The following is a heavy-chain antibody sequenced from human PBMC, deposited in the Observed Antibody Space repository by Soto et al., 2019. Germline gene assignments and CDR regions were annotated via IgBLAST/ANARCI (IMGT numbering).Heavy chain of an antibody. Sequence: QVQLVESGGGLVKPGGSLRLSCIGSGFTLSDNWMTWIRQAPGKGLEWVSYIRASGDYTIYADSLKGRFTISRDNARNSLWLQINRLTADDTAVYYCARSSGWRQVVVYKYGLDVWGQGTTVIVSS. CDR1: GFTLSDNW. J-gene: IGHJ6*02. D-gene: IGHD1-1*01. V-gene: IGHV3-11*06. CDR3: ARSSGWRQVVVYKYGLDV. CDR2: IRASGDYT.